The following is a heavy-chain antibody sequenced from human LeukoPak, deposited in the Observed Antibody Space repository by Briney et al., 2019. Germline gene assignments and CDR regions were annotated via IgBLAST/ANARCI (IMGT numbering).Heavy chain of an antibody. V-gene: IGHV3-23*01. J-gene: IGHJ4*02. Sequence: GGSLRLSCAASGFTFSSYAMSWVRQAPGKGLEWVSAISGSGGSTYYADSVKCRFTISRDNSKNTLYLQMNSLRAEDTAVYYCAKAKLLWFGESQYYFDYWGQGTLVTVSS. D-gene: IGHD3-10*01. CDR3: AKAKLLWFGESQYYFDY. CDR1: GFTFSSYA. CDR2: ISGSGGST.